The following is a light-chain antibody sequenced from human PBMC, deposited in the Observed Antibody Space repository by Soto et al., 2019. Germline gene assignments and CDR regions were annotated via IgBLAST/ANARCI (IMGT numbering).Light chain of an antibody. CDR1: QGIRNY. V-gene: IGKV3-11*01. CDR3: QQRNNWPA. CDR2: DAS. Sequence: EVVLTQSPATLSLSPGERATLSCRASQGIRNYLAWYQQKPGQAPRLLIYDASNRATGIPARFSGSGSWTDFTLTISSLEPEDFAVYYGQQRNNWPAFGQGTKVEIK. J-gene: IGKJ1*01.